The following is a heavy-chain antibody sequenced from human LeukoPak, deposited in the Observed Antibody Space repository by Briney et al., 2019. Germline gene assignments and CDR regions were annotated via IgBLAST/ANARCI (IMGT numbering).Heavy chain of an antibody. CDR3: ARHFTYYYDSSGYPRDALDI. D-gene: IGHD3-22*01. Sequence: SETLSLTCTVSGGSISGYYWSGIRQSPGKGLLWIGYIYYSGSTNYNPSLKSRVTISIDMSRNQFSLKLSSVTAADTALYYCARHFTYYYDSSGYPRDALDIWGQGTTVTVSS. CDR2: IYYSGST. V-gene: IGHV4-59*08. J-gene: IGHJ3*02. CDR1: GGSISGYY.